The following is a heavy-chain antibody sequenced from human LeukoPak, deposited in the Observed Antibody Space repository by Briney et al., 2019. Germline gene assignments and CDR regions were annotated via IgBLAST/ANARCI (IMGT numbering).Heavy chain of an antibody. V-gene: IGHV1-69*06. J-gene: IGHJ4*02. CDR1: GGTFSSYA. CDR2: IIPIFGTA. D-gene: IGHD6-19*01. CDR3: ARLRGAVAGTFTFKRNLRGAHYFDY. Sequence: ASVKVSCKASGGTFSSYAISWVRQAPGQGLEWMGGIIPIFGTANYAQKFQGRVTITADKSTSTAYMELSSLRSEDTAVYYCARLRGAVAGTFTFKRNLRGAHYFDYWGQGTLVTVSS.